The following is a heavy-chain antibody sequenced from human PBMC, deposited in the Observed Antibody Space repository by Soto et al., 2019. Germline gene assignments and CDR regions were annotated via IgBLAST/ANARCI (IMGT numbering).Heavy chain of an antibody. CDR2: IIPILGIA. Sequence: QVQLVQSGAEVKKPGSSVKVSCKASGGTFSSYTISWVRQAPGQGLEWMGRIIPILGIANYAQKFQGRVTITADKSTSTAYMELSSLRSEYTAVYYCARVFLGIAARTREYYFDYWGQGTLVTVSS. J-gene: IGHJ4*02. CDR3: ARVFLGIAARTREYYFDY. D-gene: IGHD6-6*01. CDR1: GGTFSSYT. V-gene: IGHV1-69*02.